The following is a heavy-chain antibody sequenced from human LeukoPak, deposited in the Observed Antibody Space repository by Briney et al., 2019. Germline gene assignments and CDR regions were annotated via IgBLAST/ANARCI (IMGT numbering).Heavy chain of an antibody. CDR1: GFTFRSYA. D-gene: IGHD6-19*01. J-gene: IGHJ4*02. CDR2: ISYDGSNK. Sequence: GGSLRLSCAATGFTFRSYAMHWVRQAPGKGLEWEAAISYDGSNKKYADSVKGRFTISRDNSKNTLYLQMNSLRAEDTAVYYCASILDSAWGELGYWGQGTLVTVSS. V-gene: IGHV3-30*04. CDR3: ASILDSAWGELGY.